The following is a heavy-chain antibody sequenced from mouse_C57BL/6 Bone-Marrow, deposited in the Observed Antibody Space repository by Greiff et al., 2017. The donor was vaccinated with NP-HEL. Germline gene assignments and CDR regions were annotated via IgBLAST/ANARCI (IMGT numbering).Heavy chain of an antibody. CDR1: GYTFTDYN. J-gene: IGHJ4*01. D-gene: IGHD1-1*01. CDR3: ARGLDYYYGSSYYAMDY. CDR2: INPNNGGT. V-gene: IGHV1-22*01. Sequence: VQLQQSGPELVKPGASVKMSCKASGYTFTDYNMHWVKQSHGKSLEWIGYINPNNGGTSYNQKFKGKATLTVNKSSSTAYMELRSLTSEDSAVYYCARGLDYYYGSSYYAMDYWGQGTSVTVSS.